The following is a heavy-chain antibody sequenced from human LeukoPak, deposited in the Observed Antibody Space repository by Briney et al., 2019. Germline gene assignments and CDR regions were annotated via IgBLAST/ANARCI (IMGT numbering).Heavy chain of an antibody. Sequence: GASVKVSCKASGYTFTSYDINWVRQATGQGLEWMGWMNPNSGNTGYAQKFQGRVTMTRNTSISTAYMELSSLRSEDTAVYYRERKTHYFYMDVWGKGTTVTVSS. CDR3: ERKTHYFYMDV. V-gene: IGHV1-8*01. CDR2: MNPNSGNT. CDR1: GYTFTSYD. J-gene: IGHJ6*03.